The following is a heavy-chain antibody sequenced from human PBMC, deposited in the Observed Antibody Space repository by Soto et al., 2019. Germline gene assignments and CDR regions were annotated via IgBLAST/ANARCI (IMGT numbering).Heavy chain of an antibody. CDR2: INAGNGNT. V-gene: IGHV1-3*01. CDR3: ARDRAVYYYYYYMDV. CDR1: GYTFTSYA. D-gene: IGHD3-10*01. Sequence: ASVKVSCKASGYTFTSYAMHWVRQAPGQRLEWMGWINAGNGNTKYSQKFQGRVTITRDTSASTAYMELSSLRSEDTAVYYCARDRAVYYYYYYMDVWGKGTXVTVSS. J-gene: IGHJ6*03.